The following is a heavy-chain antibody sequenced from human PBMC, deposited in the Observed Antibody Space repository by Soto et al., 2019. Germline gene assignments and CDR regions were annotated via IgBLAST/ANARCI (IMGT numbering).Heavy chain of an antibody. CDR3: ARDLSFTVRTYYYGMDV. Sequence: GGSLRLSCVGSGFTFSTYSINWVRQAPGKGLEWVSSISSRSDIYYADSVKGRFTISRDNAKNSVSLQMNSLRAEDTAVYYCARDLSFTVRTYYYGMDVWGQGTTVTVSS. J-gene: IGHJ6*02. CDR2: ISSRSDI. CDR1: GFTFSTYS. D-gene: IGHD4-17*01. V-gene: IGHV3-21*01.